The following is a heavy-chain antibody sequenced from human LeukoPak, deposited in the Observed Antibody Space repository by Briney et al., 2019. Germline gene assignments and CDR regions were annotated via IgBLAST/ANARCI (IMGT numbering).Heavy chain of an antibody. CDR2: IRQDGSVK. CDR1: GFTFSGHW. J-gene: IGHJ5*02. Sequence: GGSLRLSCAASGFTFSGHWMTWVRQAPGKGLQWVASIRQDGSVKYYVDSVQGRFIISRDNAMNSLYLQMNSLRAEDTAVYYCARVREGYCSGGSCYPEGFDPWGQGTLVTVSS. D-gene: IGHD2-15*01. V-gene: IGHV3-7*01. CDR3: ARVREGYCSGGSCYPEGFDP.